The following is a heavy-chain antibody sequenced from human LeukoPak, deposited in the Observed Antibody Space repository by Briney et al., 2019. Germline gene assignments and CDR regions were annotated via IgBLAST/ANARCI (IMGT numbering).Heavy chain of an antibody. D-gene: IGHD2-15*01. J-gene: IGHJ6*03. CDR2: VSGSGVST. Sequence: GGSLRLSCVFSGFTFSTYAMSWVRQAPGKGLEWVSAVSGSGVSTYYADSVKGRFTISRDNSKNTLYLQMNGLRAEDTAVYYCAKGVEDSGIYYYYYMDVWGKGTTVTVSS. CDR1: GFTFSTYA. CDR3: AKGVEDSGIYYYYYMDV. V-gene: IGHV3-23*01.